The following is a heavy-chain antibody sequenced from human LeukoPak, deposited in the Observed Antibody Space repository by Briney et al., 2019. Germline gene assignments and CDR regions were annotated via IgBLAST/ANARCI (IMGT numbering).Heavy chain of an antibody. Sequence: PGGSLRLSCVATGITFSRYGMHWVRQAPCKGLEWVAFIWYDGSKTYYGDSVKGRFTISRDNSKNTVYLQMSTLRADDTAVYYCAAPAGAANWLDPWGQGTLVTVSS. J-gene: IGHJ5*02. CDR3: AAPAGAANWLDP. D-gene: IGHD1-26*01. V-gene: IGHV3-30*02. CDR1: GITFSRYG. CDR2: IWYDGSKT.